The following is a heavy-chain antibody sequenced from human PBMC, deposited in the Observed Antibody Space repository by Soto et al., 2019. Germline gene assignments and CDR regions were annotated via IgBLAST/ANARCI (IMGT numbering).Heavy chain of an antibody. J-gene: IGHJ6*02. V-gene: IGHV3-33*01. CDR3: ARGGRRTVTTEYYYYGMDV. CDR1: GFTFSSYG. D-gene: IGHD4-17*01. CDR2: IWYDGSNK. Sequence: GGSLRLSCAASGFTFSSYGMHWVRQAPGKGLEWVAVIWYDGSNKYYADSVKGRFTISRDNSKNTLYLQMNSLRAEDTAVYYCARGGRRTVTTEYYYYGMDVWGQGTTVTVSS.